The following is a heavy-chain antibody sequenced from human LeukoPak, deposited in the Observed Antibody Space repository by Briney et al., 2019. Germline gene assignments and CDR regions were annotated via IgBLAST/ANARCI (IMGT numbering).Heavy chain of an antibody. CDR1: GYTFTSYY. CDR3: ARGGDLGIGPNVFCYPRGGGTAFDY. Sequence: ASVKVSCKASGYTFTSYYMHWVRQAPGQGLEWMGIINPSGGSTSYAQKFQGRVTMTRNTSISTAYMELSSLRSEDTAVYYCARGGDLGIGPNVFCYPRGGGTAFDYWGQGPLVPVSS. CDR2: INPSGGST. V-gene: IGHV1-46*01. D-gene: IGHD3-16*01. J-gene: IGHJ4*02.